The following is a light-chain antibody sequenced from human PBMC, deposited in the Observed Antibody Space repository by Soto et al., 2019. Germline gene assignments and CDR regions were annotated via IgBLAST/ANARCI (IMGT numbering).Light chain of an antibody. V-gene: IGKV1-12*01. CDR1: HDIARW. J-gene: IGKJ4*01. CDR2: AAT. Sequence: DIQMTQSPSSVSAFVGDRVAITCRASHDIARWLGWYQQQPGKAPRLLMYAATSLQSGVPTRFSGSGSGTDFTLTINNLQPEDSAVYYCQQVKGFPLTFGGGTKVEIK. CDR3: QQVKGFPLT.